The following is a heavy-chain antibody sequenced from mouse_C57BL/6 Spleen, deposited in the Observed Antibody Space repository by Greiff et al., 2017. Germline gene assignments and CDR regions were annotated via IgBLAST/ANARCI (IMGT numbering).Heavy chain of an antibody. Sequence: QVQLQQSGAELVKPGASVKISCKASGYAFSSYWMNWVKQRPGKGLEWIGQIYPGGGDTNYNGKFKGKATLTADKSSSTAYMQLSSLTSEDSAVYFCARNSSYWYFDVWGTGTTVTVSS. CDR3: ARNSSYWYFDV. J-gene: IGHJ1*03. CDR1: GYAFSSYW. D-gene: IGHD1-1*01. V-gene: IGHV1-80*01. CDR2: IYPGGGDT.